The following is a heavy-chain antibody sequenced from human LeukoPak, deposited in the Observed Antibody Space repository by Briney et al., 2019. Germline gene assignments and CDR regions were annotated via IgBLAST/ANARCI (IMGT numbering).Heavy chain of an antibody. D-gene: IGHD2-15*01. J-gene: IGHJ3*02. CDR3: ARLGLGGAFDI. Sequence: SQTLSLTCALSGDTLSSNSAVWHWIRQSPSRGLEWLGRKYYRSKWYNDYAVSVKSRITIKPDTSKNQFSLQLNSATPEDTAVYYCARLGLGGAFDIWGQGTMVTVSS. CDR1: GDTLSSNSAV. V-gene: IGHV6-1*01. CDR2: KYYRSKWYN.